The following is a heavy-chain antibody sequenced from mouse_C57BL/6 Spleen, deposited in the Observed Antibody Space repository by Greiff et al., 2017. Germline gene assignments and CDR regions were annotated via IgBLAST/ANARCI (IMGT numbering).Heavy chain of an antibody. D-gene: IGHD1-1*01. Sequence: EVKLVESEGGLVQPGSSMKLSCTASGFTFSDYYMAWVRQVPEKGLEWVANINYDGSSTYYLDSLKSLFIISRDTAKNILYLQMRSLKSEDTATYYCARCITTVVGPLYAMDYWGQGTSVTVSS. J-gene: IGHJ4*01. V-gene: IGHV5-16*01. CDR1: GFTFSDYY. CDR2: INYDGSST. CDR3: ARCITTVVGPLYAMDY.